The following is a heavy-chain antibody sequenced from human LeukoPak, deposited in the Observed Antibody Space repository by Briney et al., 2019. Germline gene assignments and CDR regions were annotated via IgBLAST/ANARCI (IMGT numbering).Heavy chain of an antibody. CDR1: GGTFSSYA. Sequence: GASVKVSCKASGGTFSSYAISWVRQAPGQGLEWMGGIIPIFGTANYAQKFQGRVTITADKSTSTAYMELSSLRSEDTAVYYCARTYYYGSGSYSGYYYYMDVWGKGTTVTVSS. V-gene: IGHV1-69*06. CDR2: IIPIFGTA. D-gene: IGHD3-10*01. J-gene: IGHJ6*03. CDR3: ARTYYYGSGSYSGYYYYMDV.